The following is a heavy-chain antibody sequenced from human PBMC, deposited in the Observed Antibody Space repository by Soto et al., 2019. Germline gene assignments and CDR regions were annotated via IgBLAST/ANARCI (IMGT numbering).Heavy chain of an antibody. CDR1: GGTFRNQI. J-gene: IGHJ4*02. CDR3: ARDSPIGSTFSGYDAIDD. V-gene: IGHV1-69*04. CDR2: VIPLLDIT. D-gene: IGHD5-12*01. Sequence: SVKVSCKTSGGTFRNQIITWVLQAPGQGLEWMGRVIPLLDITNYAQKFQGRVTITADKSTSTTYLEMNSLRSEDTAVYYCARDSPIGSTFSGYDAIDDWGQGTLVTVSS.